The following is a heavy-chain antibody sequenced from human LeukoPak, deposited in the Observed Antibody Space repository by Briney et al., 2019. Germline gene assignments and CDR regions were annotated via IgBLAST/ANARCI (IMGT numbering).Heavy chain of an antibody. Sequence: SVKVSCKASGYSFTGYGISWVRQAPGQGLEWMGRIIPILGIANYAQKFQGRVTITADKSTSTAYMELSSLRSEDTAVYYCARAGIAAAGHIFDYWGQGTLVTVSS. V-gene: IGHV1-69*04. D-gene: IGHD6-13*01. CDR3: ARAGIAAAGHIFDY. J-gene: IGHJ4*02. CDR2: IIPILGIA. CDR1: GYSFTGYG.